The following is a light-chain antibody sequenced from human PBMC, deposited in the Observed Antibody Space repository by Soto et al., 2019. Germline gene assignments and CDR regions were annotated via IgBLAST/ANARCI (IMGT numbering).Light chain of an antibody. CDR3: QQYYNTPSFT. V-gene: IGKV4-1*01. CDR1: QTVLYNSNNKNF. Sequence: DIVLTQSPDSLAVSLGERATINCKSSQTVLYNSNNKNFLAWYQQKPGQPPRLLIYWASTRESGVPDRFSGSGSGTHLTLTISSLQAEDVAVYYCQQYYNTPSFTFGPGTKVDIK. CDR2: WAS. J-gene: IGKJ3*01.